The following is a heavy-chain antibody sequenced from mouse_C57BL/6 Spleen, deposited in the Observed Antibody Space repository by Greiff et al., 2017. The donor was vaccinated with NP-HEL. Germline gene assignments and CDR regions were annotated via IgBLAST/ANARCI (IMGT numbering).Heavy chain of an antibody. CDR1: GYAFSSSW. D-gene: IGHD6-1*01. J-gene: IGHJ4*01. CDR3: ASSLYAMDY. Sequence: QVQLQQSGPELVKPGASVKISCKASGYAFSSSWMNWVKQRPGKGLEWIGRIYPGDGDTNYNGKFKGKATLTADKSSSTASMQLSSLTSEDSAVYCCASSLYAMDYWGQGTSVTVSS. V-gene: IGHV1-82*01. CDR2: IYPGDGDT.